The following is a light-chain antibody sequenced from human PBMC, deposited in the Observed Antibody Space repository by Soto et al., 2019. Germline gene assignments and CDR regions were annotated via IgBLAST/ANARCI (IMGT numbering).Light chain of an antibody. Sequence: IQLTQSPSSLSASVGDRVTITCRASQGISSYLAWYQQKPGKAPKLLIYAASSLQSGVPSRFSGSGSGTDFTLTISSLQPEDFATYYCQQRSNWPSITFGQGTRLENK. CDR3: QQRSNWPSIT. V-gene: IGKV1-9*01. J-gene: IGKJ5*01. CDR2: AAS. CDR1: QGISSY.